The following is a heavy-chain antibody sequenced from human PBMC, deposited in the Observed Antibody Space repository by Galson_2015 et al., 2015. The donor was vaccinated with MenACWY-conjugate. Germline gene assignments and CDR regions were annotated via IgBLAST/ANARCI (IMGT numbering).Heavy chain of an antibody. CDR1: GFTFSNAW. CDR2: ISSSSSYI. J-gene: IGHJ6*02. Sequence: SLRLSCAASGFTFSNAWMNWVRQAPGKGLEWVSSISSSSSYIYYADSVKGRFTISRDNAKNSLYLQMNSLRAEDTAVYYCARDFIAAAAGMDVWGQGTTVTVSS. V-gene: IGHV3-21*01. D-gene: IGHD6-13*01. CDR3: ARDFIAAAAGMDV.